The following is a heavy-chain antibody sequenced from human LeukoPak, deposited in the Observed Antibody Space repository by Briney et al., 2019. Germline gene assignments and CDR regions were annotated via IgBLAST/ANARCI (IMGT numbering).Heavy chain of an antibody. J-gene: IGHJ6*03. CDR2: IYHSGST. Sequence: PSETLSLTCTVSGGSISSSNWWGWVRQPPGKGLEWIGEIYHSGSTNYNPSLKSRVTISVDKSKNQFSLKLSSVTAADTAVYYCASGGRYDILTGYPFYYYYYYMDVWGKGTTVTVSS. CDR3: ASGGRYDILTGYPFYYYYYYMDV. D-gene: IGHD3-9*01. CDR1: GGSISSSNW. V-gene: IGHV4-4*02.